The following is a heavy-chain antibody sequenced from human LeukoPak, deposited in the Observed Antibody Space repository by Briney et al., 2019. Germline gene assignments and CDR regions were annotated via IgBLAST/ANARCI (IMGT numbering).Heavy chain of an antibody. CDR2: VNLQGST. V-gene: IGHV4-4*02. J-gene: IGHJ4*02. Sequence: SETLSLTCGVSGGSISNTNWWTWVRQPPGKGLEWIGEVNLQGSTNYNPSLKSRVAISVDKSENHISLKLTSVTAADTAVYYCARLDWESGGSESFDYWGQGNLVTVSS. CDR1: GGSISNTNW. CDR3: ARLDWESGGSESFDY. D-gene: IGHD3-9*01.